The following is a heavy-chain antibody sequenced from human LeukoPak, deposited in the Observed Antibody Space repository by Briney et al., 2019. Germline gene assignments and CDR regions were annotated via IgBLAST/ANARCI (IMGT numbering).Heavy chain of an antibody. D-gene: IGHD3-3*01. Sequence: ASVKVSCKASGYTFTSYAMNWVRQAPGQGLEWMGWINANTGNPTYAQGFTGRFVFSLDTSVSTAYLQISSLKAEDTAVYYCARAMRPFVLRFLEWLPHYYYGMDVWGQGTTVTVSS. J-gene: IGHJ6*02. CDR3: ARAMRPFVLRFLEWLPHYYYGMDV. CDR1: GYTFTSYA. CDR2: INANTGNP. V-gene: IGHV7-4-1*02.